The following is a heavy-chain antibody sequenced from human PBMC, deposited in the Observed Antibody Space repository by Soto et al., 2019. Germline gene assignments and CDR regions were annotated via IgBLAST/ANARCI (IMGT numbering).Heavy chain of an antibody. CDR1: GGTFSSYA. V-gene: IGHV1-69*12. CDR3: AGGAMRDGDYGGWFDP. J-gene: IGHJ5*02. D-gene: IGHD4-17*01. Sequence: QVQLVQSGAEVKKPGSSVKVSCKASGGTFSSYAISWVRQAPGQGLEWMGGIIPIFGTANYAQKFQGRVTITADESTSAAYMELSSLRSEDTAVYYCAGGAMRDGDYGGWFDPWGQGTLVTVSS. CDR2: IIPIFGTA.